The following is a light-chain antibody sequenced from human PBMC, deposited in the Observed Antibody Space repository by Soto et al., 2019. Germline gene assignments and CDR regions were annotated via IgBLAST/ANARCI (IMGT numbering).Light chain of an antibody. CDR3: QQYGTSPPLT. CDR1: QSIRSGY. Sequence: EIVLTQSPGTLSLSPGERATLSCRASQSIRSGYLAWYQHKPGQAPRLLIYGASRRATGIPDRFSGSGSGTDFTLTISTLEPEDFAVYYCQQYGTSPPLTFGGGTKVEI. V-gene: IGKV3-20*01. CDR2: GAS. J-gene: IGKJ4*01.